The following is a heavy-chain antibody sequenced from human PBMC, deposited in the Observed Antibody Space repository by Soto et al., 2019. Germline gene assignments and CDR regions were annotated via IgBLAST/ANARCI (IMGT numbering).Heavy chain of an antibody. J-gene: IGHJ6*02. Sequence: ASVKVSRKVSGYTLTELSMQWVRQAPGKGLEWMGGFDPEDGETIYAQKFQGRVTMTEDTSTDTAYMELSSLRSEDTAVYYCATDLKRSYYYGMDVWGQGTTVTVSS. CDR1: GYTLTELS. CDR3: ATDLKRSYYYGMDV. V-gene: IGHV1-24*01. CDR2: FDPEDGET.